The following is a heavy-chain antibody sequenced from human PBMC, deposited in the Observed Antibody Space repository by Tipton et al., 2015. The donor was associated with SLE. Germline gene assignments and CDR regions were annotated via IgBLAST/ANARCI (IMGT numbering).Heavy chain of an antibody. Sequence: TLSLTCAVSGDSISSDTYFWTWIRRPAGKGLEWIGHISTRGSTNYSPSLKSRVTISIDTSKNQFSLTLTSVTAADTGVYYCARGVAIYWITYYDYYMDVWGKGTTVTVSS. CDR2: ISTRGST. D-gene: IGHD2-2*03. V-gene: IGHV4-61*09. J-gene: IGHJ6*03. CDR1: GDSISSDTYF. CDR3: ARGVAIYWITYYDYYMDV.